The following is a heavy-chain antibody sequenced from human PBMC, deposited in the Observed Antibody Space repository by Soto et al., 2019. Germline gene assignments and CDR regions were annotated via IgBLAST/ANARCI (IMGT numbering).Heavy chain of an antibody. J-gene: IGHJ5*02. D-gene: IGHD1-26*01. CDR1: GVIVTRGTYY. CDR3: ARHQLADNAFWEPDP. CDR2: IYYSGST. Sequence: SETLSLTCTVSGVIVTRGTYYWSWIRQPPGKGLEFIGYIYYSGSTNYNPSLKSRVTISVDTSMNQFSLKLSSVTAADTAVYYCARHQLADNAFWEPDPWGPGILVTVSS. V-gene: IGHV4-61*01.